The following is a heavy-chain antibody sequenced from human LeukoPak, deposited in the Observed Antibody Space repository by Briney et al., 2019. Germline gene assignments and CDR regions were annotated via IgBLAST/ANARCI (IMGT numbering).Heavy chain of an antibody. CDR2: IKLNSGDT. V-gene: IGHV1-2*02. CDR3: ARDSAAAAGLALDY. J-gene: IGHJ4*02. D-gene: IGHD6-13*01. Sequence: ASVEVSCKASGYTFTDYYMHWWRQGPGQGLEWMGWIKLNSGDTRYAQKFEGRVPLARDTSISTAYMDLSSLRSDDTAMYYCARDSAAAAGLALDYWGQGTLVTVSS. CDR1: GYTFTDYY.